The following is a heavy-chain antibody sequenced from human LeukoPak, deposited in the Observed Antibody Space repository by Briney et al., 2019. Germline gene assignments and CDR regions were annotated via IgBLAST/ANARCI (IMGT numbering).Heavy chain of an antibody. Sequence: KSGPRQSHATQPLTLTCTFSGFSPSTSGVGVGWICQLPGKVVELLAILSREDDKRYSPSLKSMLTITKDTSKNQVVLTMTNMDPVDTATYYCAHTEVLLWFGELSPVPPKHWGQGTLVTVSS. J-gene: IGHJ4*02. V-gene: IGHV2-5*02. D-gene: IGHD3-10*01. CDR2: LSREDDK. CDR3: AHTEVLLWFGELSPVPPKH. CDR1: GFSPSTSGVG.